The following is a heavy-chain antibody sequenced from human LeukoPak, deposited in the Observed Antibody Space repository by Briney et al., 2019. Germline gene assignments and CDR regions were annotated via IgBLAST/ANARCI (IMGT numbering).Heavy chain of an antibody. J-gene: IGHJ6*02. V-gene: IGHV4-30-4*01. CDR3: ARGGGANPDEYYYYGMDV. CDR2: IYDSGST. D-gene: IGHD3-16*01. CDR1: GASIRSGDYY. Sequence: PSQTLSLTCTGSGASIRSGDYYWRWIRQPPGKGLEWIGYIYDSGSTYYNPSLKSRVTISVDTSKNQFSLKLSSVTAADPAVYYCARGGGANPDEYYYYGMDVWGQGTTVTVSS.